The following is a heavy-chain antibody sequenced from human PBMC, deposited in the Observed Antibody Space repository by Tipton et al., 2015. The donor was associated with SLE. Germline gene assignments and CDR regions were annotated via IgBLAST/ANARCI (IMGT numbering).Heavy chain of an antibody. CDR2: IYYSGST. V-gene: IGHV4-59*01. D-gene: IGHD3-9*01. Sequence: TLSLTCTVSGGSISSYYWSWIRQPPGKGLEWIGYIYYSGSTNYNPSLKSRVTISVDTSKNQFSLKLSSVTAADTAVYYCARGPGCQPLPYYDAFDIWGQGTMVTVSS. CDR3: ARGPGCQPLPYYDAFDI. CDR1: GGSISSYY. J-gene: IGHJ3*02.